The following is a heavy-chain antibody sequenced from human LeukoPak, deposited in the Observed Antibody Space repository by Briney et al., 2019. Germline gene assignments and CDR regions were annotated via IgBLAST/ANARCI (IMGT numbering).Heavy chain of an antibody. Sequence: PGGSLRLSCAASGFTFRTYTMNWVRQAPGKGLEWVGRIKSKTDGGTTNYAAPVKGRFTISRDDSKNSLYLQMNSLKTEDTAVYYCAKEDSSGYYCSGDYWGQGTLVTVSS. CDR1: GFTFRTYT. V-gene: IGHV3-15*01. D-gene: IGHD3-22*01. CDR2: IKSKTDGGTT. CDR3: AKEDSSGYYCSGDY. J-gene: IGHJ4*02.